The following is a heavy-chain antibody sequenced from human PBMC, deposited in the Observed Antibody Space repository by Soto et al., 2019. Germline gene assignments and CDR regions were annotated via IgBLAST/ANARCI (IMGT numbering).Heavy chain of an antibody. V-gene: IGHV1-69*13. Sequence: ASVKVSCKASGGTFSSYAISWVRQAPGQGLEWMGGIIPIFGTANYAQKFQGRVTITADESTSTAYMELSSLRSQDTAVYYCASPYASTDTNAFEIWGQGTMVTVSS. J-gene: IGHJ3*02. CDR3: ASPYASTDTNAFEI. CDR2: IIPIFGTA. CDR1: GGTFSSYA. D-gene: IGHD3-22*01.